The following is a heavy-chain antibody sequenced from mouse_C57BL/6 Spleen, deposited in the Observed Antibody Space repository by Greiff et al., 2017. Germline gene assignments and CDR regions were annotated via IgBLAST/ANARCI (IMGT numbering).Heavy chain of an antibody. CDR1: GYTFTSYW. V-gene: IGHV1-52*01. CDR3: ARYEVGYAMDY. D-gene: IGHD1-1*01. J-gene: IGHJ4*01. Sequence: QVQLQQPGAELVRPGSSVKLSCKASGYTFTSYWMHWVKQRPIQGLEWIGNIDPSDSETHYNQKFKDKATLTVDKYSSTAYMQLSSLTSEDSAVYYCARYEVGYAMDYWGQGTSGTVCS. CDR2: IDPSDSET.